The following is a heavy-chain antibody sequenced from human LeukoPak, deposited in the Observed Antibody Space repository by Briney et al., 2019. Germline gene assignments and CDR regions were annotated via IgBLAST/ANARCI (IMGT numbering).Heavy chain of an antibody. CDR3: ARDGGYYYGSGTFVGV. J-gene: IGHJ4*02. V-gene: IGHV1-69*01. CDR2: IIPIFDTA. D-gene: IGHD3-10*01. Sequence: ASVKVSCKASGGTFNNYALSWVRQAPGQGLEWMGGIIPIFDTAHYAQKFQGRVTITADESTSTAYMELSSLRSEDTAVYYCARDGGYYYGSGTFVGVWGQGTLVTVSS. CDR1: GGTFNNYA.